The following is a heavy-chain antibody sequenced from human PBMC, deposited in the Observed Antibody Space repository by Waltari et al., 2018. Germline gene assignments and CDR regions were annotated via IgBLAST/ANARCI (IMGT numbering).Heavy chain of an antibody. J-gene: IGHJ4*02. V-gene: IGHV4-34*01. CDR1: GGSFRGYY. Sequence: QVQLQQWGAGLLKPSETLSLPCAVHGGSFRGYYWSWIPQPPGKGLEWIGEINHSGSTNYNPSLNSRVTISVYTSKNQFSLKLSSVTAADTAVYYCASGHQYRETVTTLWGQGTLVTVSS. CDR3: ASGHQYRETVTTL. D-gene: IGHD4-17*01. CDR2: INHSGST.